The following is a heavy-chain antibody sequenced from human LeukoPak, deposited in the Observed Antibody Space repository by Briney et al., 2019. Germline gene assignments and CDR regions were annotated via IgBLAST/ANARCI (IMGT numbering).Heavy chain of an antibody. J-gene: IGHJ3*02. V-gene: IGHV5-51*03. CDR1: GYSFTSYW. CDR2: IYPGDSDT. Sequence: GESLKISCKGSGYSFTSYWIGWVRQMPGKGLEWMGIIYPGDSDTRYSPSFQGQVTISADKSISTAYLQWSSLKASDTAMYYCASTITIFGVVLKDAFDNWGQGTMVTVSS. D-gene: IGHD3-3*01. CDR3: ASTITIFGVVLKDAFDN.